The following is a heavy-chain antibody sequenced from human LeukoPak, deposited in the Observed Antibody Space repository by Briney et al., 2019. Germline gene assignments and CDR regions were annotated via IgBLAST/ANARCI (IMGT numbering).Heavy chain of an antibody. CDR2: IWYDGSNK. J-gene: IGHJ5*02. V-gene: IGHV3-33*01. Sequence: PGGSLRLSCAASGFTFSSYGMHWVRQAPGKGLEWVAVIWYDGSNKYYADSVKGRFTISRDNSKNTLYLQMNSLRAEDTAVYYCARNMELRYFDWAPGRFDPWGQGTLVTVSS. CDR1: GFTFSSYG. D-gene: IGHD3-9*01. CDR3: ARNMELRYFDWAPGRFDP.